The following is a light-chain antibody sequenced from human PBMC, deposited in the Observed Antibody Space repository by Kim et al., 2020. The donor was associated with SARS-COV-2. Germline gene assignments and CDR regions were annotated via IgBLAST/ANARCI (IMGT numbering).Light chain of an antibody. J-gene: IGLJ2*01. CDR2: GKD. Sequence: SSELTQDPAVSVALGQTVRFSCQLAALRRYYASWYQQKPGQAPVFVIYGKDNRPSGIPDRFSGSSSGNTASLTITGAQAEDASASYCHSRDSSGNHVAFG. V-gene: IGLV3-19*01. CDR3: HSRDSSGNHVA. CDR1: ALRRYY.